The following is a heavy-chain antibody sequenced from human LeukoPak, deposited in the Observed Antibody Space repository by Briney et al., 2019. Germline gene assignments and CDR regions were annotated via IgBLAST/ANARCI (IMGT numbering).Heavy chain of an antibody. D-gene: IGHD6-19*01. CDR1: GFSISNDW. J-gene: IGHJ4*02. CDR2: IWYDGQNK. CDR3: AREWGLIAVAGGPGY. Sequence: GGSLRLSCAASGFSISNDWMSWVRQAPGKGLEWVALIWYDGQNKYYADSVKGRFNISRDNSKSILFLQMNDLRAEDTALYFCAREWGLIAVAGGPGYWGQGTPVTVSS. V-gene: IGHV3-33*08.